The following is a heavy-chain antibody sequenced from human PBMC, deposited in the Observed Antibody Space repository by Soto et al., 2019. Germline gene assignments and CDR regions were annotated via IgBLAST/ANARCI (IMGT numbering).Heavy chain of an antibody. CDR3: VRDHVTPGLYFDK. V-gene: IGHV3-7*01. Sequence: EVQLVESGGDLVQPGESLRLSCSASGFAFSAHWMTWVRQTPGKGLEWVANISPEGSTKYYVDSAKGRFTISRDNAKNLLYLQMNSLTVGDTAVYSCVRDHVTPGLYFDKWGQGTLVTVSS. CDR2: ISPEGSTK. D-gene: IGHD2-8*02. J-gene: IGHJ4*02. CDR1: GFAFSAHW.